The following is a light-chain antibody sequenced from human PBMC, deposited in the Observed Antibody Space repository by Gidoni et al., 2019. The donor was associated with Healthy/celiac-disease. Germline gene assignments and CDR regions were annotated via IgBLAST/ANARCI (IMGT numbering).Light chain of an antibody. Sequence: DIQLTQSPSFLSASVGDRVTITCRASQGISSYLAWYPQKPGKAPKLLIYAASTLQSGVPSRFSGSGSGTEFTLTISSLQPEDFATYYCQQLNSYPFFGQGTKLEIK. CDR1: QGISSY. J-gene: IGKJ2*01. CDR3: QQLNSYPF. CDR2: AAS. V-gene: IGKV1-9*01.